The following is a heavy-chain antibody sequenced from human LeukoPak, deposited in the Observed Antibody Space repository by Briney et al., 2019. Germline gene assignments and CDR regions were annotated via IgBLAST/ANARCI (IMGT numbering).Heavy chain of an antibody. D-gene: IGHD3-16*01. J-gene: IGHJ4*02. CDR2: FHNSGTS. CDR3: TRGAGWLIDY. V-gene: IGHV4-59*01. CDR1: DDSISDYY. Sequence: PSETLSLTCTVSDDSISDYYRGWVRQPPGKGLEWIGYFHNSGTSTYNPSLKSRVTISADTSKNQFSLKLNSLTTADTAVYYCTRGAGWLIDYWGQGILVTVSS.